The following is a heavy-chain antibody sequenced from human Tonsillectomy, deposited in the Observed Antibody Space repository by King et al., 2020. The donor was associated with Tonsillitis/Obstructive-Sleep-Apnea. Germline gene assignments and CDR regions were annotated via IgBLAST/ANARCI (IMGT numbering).Heavy chain of an antibody. V-gene: IGHV4-59*01. J-gene: IGHJ4*02. Sequence: VQLQESGPGLVKPSETLSLTCTVSGGSISSYYWSWIRQPPGKGLEWIGYIYYSGSTNYNPSLKSRVTISVDTSKNQFSLKLSSVTAADTAVYYCARGAELELRWSVYFDYWGQGTLVTVSS. CDR1: GGSISSYY. CDR3: ARGAELELRWSVYFDY. D-gene: IGHD1-7*01. CDR2: IYYSGST.